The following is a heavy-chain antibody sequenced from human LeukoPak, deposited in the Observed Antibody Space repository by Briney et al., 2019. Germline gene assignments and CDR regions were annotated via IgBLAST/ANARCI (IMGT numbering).Heavy chain of an antibody. CDR3: ARAEYSSAFDY. Sequence: ASVKVSCKASGYTFTGYYMHWVRQAPGQGLEWMRRINPNSGGTNYAQKFQGRVTMTRDTSISTAYMELSRLRSDDTAVYYCARAEYSSAFDYWGQGTLVTVSS. CDR2: INPNSGGT. J-gene: IGHJ4*02. V-gene: IGHV1-2*06. CDR1: GYTFTGYY. D-gene: IGHD6-6*01.